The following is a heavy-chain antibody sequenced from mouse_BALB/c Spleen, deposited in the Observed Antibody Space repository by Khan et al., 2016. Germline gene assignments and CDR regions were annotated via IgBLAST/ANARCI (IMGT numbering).Heavy chain of an antibody. CDR1: GYTFTSYY. J-gene: IGHJ3*01. Sequence: QVQLQQSGAELVKPGASVKLSCKASGYTFTSYYMYWVKQRPGQGLEWIGEINPSNGDTNFNERFKSKATLTADKSSSTTYMQFSSLTSEDSAVYYGPRAGYDYPFAYWGQGTLVTVSA. CDR3: PRAGYDYPFAY. D-gene: IGHD2-4*01. V-gene: IGHV1S81*02. CDR2: INPSNGDT.